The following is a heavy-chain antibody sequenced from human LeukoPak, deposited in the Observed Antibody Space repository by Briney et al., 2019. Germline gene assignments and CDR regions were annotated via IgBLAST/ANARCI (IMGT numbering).Heavy chain of an antibody. CDR3: AKDPTSVGGRHDWLLDS. CDR1: GFTFNSYA. J-gene: IGHJ5*02. Sequence: GGSLRLSCAAYGFTFNSYAMSWVRQAPGKGLEWVSTIGFGDDSAYYADSVKGRFTISRDNSKNTLYLQMNYLRAEDTAVYYCAKDPTSVGGRHDWLLDSWGQGTLVTVSS. V-gene: IGHV3-23*01. CDR2: IGFGDDSA. D-gene: IGHD3-9*01.